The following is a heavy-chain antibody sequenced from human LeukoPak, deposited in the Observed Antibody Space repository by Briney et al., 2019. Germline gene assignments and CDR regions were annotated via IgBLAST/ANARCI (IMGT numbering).Heavy chain of an antibody. D-gene: IGHD6-13*01. CDR1: GYTFTGCY. Sequence: ASVKVSCKASGYTFTGCYMHWVRQAPGQGLEWMGWINPNTGGTNHVQKFQGRVTMTRDTSISTAYMELSRLRSDDTAVYYCARGNGVGSSWYDWFDPWGQGTLVTVSS. CDR3: ARGNGVGSSWYDWFDP. CDR2: INPNTGGT. J-gene: IGHJ5*02. V-gene: IGHV1-2*02.